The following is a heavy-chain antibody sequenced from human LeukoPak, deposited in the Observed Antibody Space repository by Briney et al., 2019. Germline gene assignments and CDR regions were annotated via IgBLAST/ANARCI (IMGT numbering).Heavy chain of an antibody. J-gene: IGHJ6*02. D-gene: IGHD6-13*01. CDR3: ARTIAQYSNSWLYFYYGLDV. CDR1: GFSFGGDA. V-gene: IGHV3-23*01. CDR2: ISCCSEDR. Sequence: GGSLRLSCTAPGFSFGGDAMSWVRQAPGKGLEWVSSISCCSEDRYYAGSVKGRFTISRDNSKSTLYLQMNSLRAEDTAVYYCARTIAQYSNSWLYFYYGLDVWGQGTTVTVS.